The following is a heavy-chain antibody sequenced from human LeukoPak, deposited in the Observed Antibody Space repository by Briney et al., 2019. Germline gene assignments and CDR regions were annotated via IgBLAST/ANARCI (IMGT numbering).Heavy chain of an antibody. V-gene: IGHV3-23*01. CDR2: ITGSGGST. CDR1: GFTFNLYA. CDR3: AKGRGFRVWDPWDN. Sequence: GGSLRLSCTASGFTFNLYAMTWVRQAPGKGLEWVSAITGSGGSTYYADSVKGRFTISRDNSKNTVYLQMNSLRVDDTAVYYCAKGRGFRVWDPWDNWGQGTLITVSS. D-gene: IGHD3-16*01. J-gene: IGHJ4*02.